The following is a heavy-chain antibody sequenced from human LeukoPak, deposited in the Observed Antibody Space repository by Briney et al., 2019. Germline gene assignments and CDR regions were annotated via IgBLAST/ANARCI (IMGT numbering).Heavy chain of an antibody. CDR2: ISGSGGST. CDR1: GFTFSSYA. CDR3: ARCTTASSGWCNWLDP. Sequence: GGSLRLSCAASGFTFSSYAMSWVRQAPGKGLEWVSGISGSGGSTYYADSVKGRFTISRDNSKNTLYLQMNSLRAEDTAVYYCARCTTASSGWCNWLDPWGQGTLVTVSS. V-gene: IGHV3-23*01. D-gene: IGHD3-22*01. J-gene: IGHJ5*02.